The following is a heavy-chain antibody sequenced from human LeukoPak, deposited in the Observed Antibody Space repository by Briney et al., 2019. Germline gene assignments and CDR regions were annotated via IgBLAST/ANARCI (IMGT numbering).Heavy chain of an antibody. D-gene: IGHD1-1*01. CDR1: GLNIDLYA. J-gene: IGHJ3*02. CDR2: IGGDGRRT. CDR3: ARGLQYNDAFDI. Sequence: GGSLRLSCAASGLNIDLYAMSWVRPAPWKGLEWVSAIGGDGRRTFYADSVKGRFTISRDNSKNTLYLQMNSLRAEDTAVYYCARGLQYNDAFDIWGQGTMVTVSS. V-gene: IGHV3-23*01.